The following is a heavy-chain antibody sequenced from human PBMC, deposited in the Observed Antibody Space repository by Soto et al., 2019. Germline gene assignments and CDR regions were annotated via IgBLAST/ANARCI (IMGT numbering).Heavy chain of an antibody. D-gene: IGHD3-10*01. V-gene: IGHV3-23*01. J-gene: IGHJ4*02. CDR2: ISGSGGST. Sequence: GGSLRLSCAASGFTFSSYAMSWVRQAPGKGLEWVSAISGSGGSTYYADSVKGRFTSSRDNSKNTLYLQMTSLRAEDTAVYYCAKDLGSGSYYPPTIDYWGQGTLVTVSS. CDR3: AKDLGSGSYYPPTIDY. CDR1: GFTFSSYA.